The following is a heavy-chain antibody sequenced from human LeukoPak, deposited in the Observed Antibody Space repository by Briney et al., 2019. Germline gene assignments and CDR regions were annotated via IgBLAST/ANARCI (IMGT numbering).Heavy chain of an antibody. J-gene: IGHJ1*01. Sequence: GESLKISCKGSGYTFTTYWIGWVRQMPGKGLEWMGIIYPGDSDTRYSPSFQGQVTMSADKSISTAYLQWSSLKASDTAIYYCAKADSSGWYGVPGIWGQGTLVTVSS. D-gene: IGHD6-19*01. CDR2: IYPGDSDT. V-gene: IGHV5-51*01. CDR1: GYTFTTYW. CDR3: AKADSSGWYGVPGI.